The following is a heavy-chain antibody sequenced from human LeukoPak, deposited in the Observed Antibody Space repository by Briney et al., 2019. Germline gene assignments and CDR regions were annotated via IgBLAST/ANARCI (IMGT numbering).Heavy chain of an antibody. CDR1: GFTFSGYA. CDR3: AKRDHYDTSSYASLFDQ. Sequence: GGSLRLSCVASGFTFSGYAMSWVRQAPGKGLNWVTGISGNGATTYYTDSVKGRFTISRDNSKNTLYVQMDNLRAKDTAVYYCAKRDHYDTSSYASLFDQWGQGTLVTVSS. J-gene: IGHJ4*02. D-gene: IGHD3-22*01. V-gene: IGHV3-23*01. CDR2: ISGNGATT.